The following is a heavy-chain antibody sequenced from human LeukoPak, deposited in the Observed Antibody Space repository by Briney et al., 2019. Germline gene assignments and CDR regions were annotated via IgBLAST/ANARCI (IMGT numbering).Heavy chain of an antibody. CDR2: IYPGDSDT. V-gene: IGHV5-51*01. CDR3: ASDYGYPNNAFDV. D-gene: IGHD4-17*01. J-gene: IGHJ3*01. CDR1: GYSFTSYW. Sequence: GESLKISCKGSGYSFTSYWIGWVRQMPGKGLEWMGIIYPGDSDTRYRPSFQGQVTISADKSISTAYLQWISLKASDTAIYYCASDYGYPNNAFDVWGQGTMVKVSS.